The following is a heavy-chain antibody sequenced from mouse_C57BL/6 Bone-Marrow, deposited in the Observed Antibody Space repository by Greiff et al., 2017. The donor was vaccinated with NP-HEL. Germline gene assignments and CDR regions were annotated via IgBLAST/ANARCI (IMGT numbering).Heavy chain of an antibody. CDR1: GFTFSSYA. V-gene: IGHV5-4*01. Sequence: EVQRVESGGGLVKPGGSLKLSCAASGFTFSSYAMSWVRQTPEKRLEWVATISDGGSYTYYPDNVKGRFTISRDNAKNNLYLQMSHLKSEDTAMYYCAREMGYYPWFAYWGQGTLVTVSA. CDR2: ISDGGSYT. J-gene: IGHJ3*01. CDR3: AREMGYYPWFAY. D-gene: IGHD2-3*01.